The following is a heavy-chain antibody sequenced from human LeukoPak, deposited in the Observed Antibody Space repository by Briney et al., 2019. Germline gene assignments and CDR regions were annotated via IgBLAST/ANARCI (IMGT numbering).Heavy chain of an antibody. Sequence: GASVKVSCKASGGTFSSYAISWVRQAPGQGLEWMGGIIPIFGTANYAQKFQGRVTITADESTSTAYMELSSLRSEDTAVYYRAGTVTTGCDYWGQGTLVTVSS. J-gene: IGHJ4*02. D-gene: IGHD4-17*01. CDR3: AGTVTTGCDY. CDR1: GGTFSSYA. V-gene: IGHV1-69*13. CDR2: IIPIFGTA.